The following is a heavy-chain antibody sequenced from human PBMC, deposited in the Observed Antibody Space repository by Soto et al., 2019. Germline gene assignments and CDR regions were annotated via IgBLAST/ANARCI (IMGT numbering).Heavy chain of an antibody. Sequence: QVQLQESGPGLVKPSETMSLTCTVSGVSISNSYCSWVRQPPGKGLEWIGHIWTSGSTDYNPSLRSRITKSVHTSKKQVSLKLNAVTATDTAVYYCGRGGGAYTTGWYNDYWGQGTLVTVSS. D-gene: IGHD6-19*01. CDR3: GRGGGAYTTGWYNDY. CDR1: GVSISNSY. J-gene: IGHJ4*02. V-gene: IGHV4-4*08. CDR2: IWTSGST.